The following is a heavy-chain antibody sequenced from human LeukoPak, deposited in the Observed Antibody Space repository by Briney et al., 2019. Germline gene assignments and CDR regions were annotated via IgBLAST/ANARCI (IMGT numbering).Heavy chain of an antibody. J-gene: IGHJ4*02. Sequence: LSXXASGFTFSDYYMSWVRQAPGKGLEWVSYISSSGSTIYYADSVKGRFPISRDNAKNSLYLQMNSLRAEDTAVYYCARGLRFGELFPGYWGQGTLVTVSS. D-gene: IGHD3-10*01. CDR2: ISSSGSTI. V-gene: IGHV3-11*01. CDR1: GFTFSDYY. CDR3: ARGLRFGELFPGY.